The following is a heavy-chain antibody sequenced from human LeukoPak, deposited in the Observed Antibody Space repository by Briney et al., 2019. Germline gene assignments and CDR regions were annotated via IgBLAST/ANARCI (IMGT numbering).Heavy chain of an antibody. CDR1: GGYISTYY. CDR2: ISYSGST. Sequence: SETLSPTCTLSGGYISTYYSGCVRQPPGEGLEWIGYISYSGSTTYHPSLNSRVTISLDTSKNQFSLMVTSVTAADTAVYCCARAFSAWPHAFDIWGRGTMVTVSS. V-gene: IGHV4-59*01. J-gene: IGHJ3*02. D-gene: IGHD6-19*01. CDR3: ARAFSAWPHAFDI.